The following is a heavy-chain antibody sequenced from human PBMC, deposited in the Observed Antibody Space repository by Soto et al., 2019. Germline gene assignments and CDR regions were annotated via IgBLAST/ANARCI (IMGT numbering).Heavy chain of an antibody. CDR2: IYHGGST. Sequence: VQLVESGGGLVKPGGSLRLSCAASGFIFSSHNMNWVRQPPGKGLEWIGEIYHGGSTNYNPSLKSRVTISVDKSKNQFSLNLSSVTAADTAVYYCARLPNYYESSGYMYWSQGTLVTVSS. CDR3: ARLPNYYESSGYMY. V-gene: IGHV4-4*02. D-gene: IGHD3-22*01. CDR1: GFIFSSHN. J-gene: IGHJ4*02.